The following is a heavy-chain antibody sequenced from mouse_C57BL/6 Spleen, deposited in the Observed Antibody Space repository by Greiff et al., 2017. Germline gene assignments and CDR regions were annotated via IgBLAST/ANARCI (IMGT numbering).Heavy chain of an antibody. Sequence: VQLQQSGPELVKPGASVKIPCKASGYTFTDYNMDWVKQSHGKSLEWIGDINPNNGGTIYNQKFKGKATLTVDKSSSTAYMELRSLTSEDAAVYYCARYDYDTDLYAMDYWGQGTSVTVSS. J-gene: IGHJ4*01. CDR1: GYTFTDYN. D-gene: IGHD2-4*01. CDR2: INPNNGGT. CDR3: ARYDYDTDLYAMDY. V-gene: IGHV1-18*01.